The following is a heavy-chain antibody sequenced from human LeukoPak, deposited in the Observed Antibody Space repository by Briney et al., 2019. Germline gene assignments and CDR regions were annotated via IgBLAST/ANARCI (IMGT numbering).Heavy chain of an antibody. V-gene: IGHV3-21*01. Sequence: GGSLRLSCAASGFTFSSYSMNWVRQAPGKGLEWVSSISSSSSYIYYADSVEGRFTISRHNAKNSVYPQMHSLRVEDKSVYYFARDLMVRGVIIDRVFDYWGQGTLVTVSP. CDR3: ARDLMVRGVIIDRVFDY. D-gene: IGHD3-10*01. CDR1: GFTFSSYS. J-gene: IGHJ4*02. CDR2: ISSSSSYI.